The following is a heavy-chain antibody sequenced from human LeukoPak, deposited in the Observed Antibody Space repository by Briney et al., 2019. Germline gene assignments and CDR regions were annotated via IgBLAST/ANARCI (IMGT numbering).Heavy chain of an antibody. CDR3: ARSTITFGRD. CDR1: GFTFSSHG. Sequence: TGGSLRLSCAASGFTFSSHGMNWVRQAPGKGLEWVSYISSSGSTIYYADSVKGRFTISRDNAKNSLYLQMNSLRAEDTAVYYCARSTITFGRDWGQGTMVTVSS. V-gene: IGHV3-48*03. D-gene: IGHD3-16*01. CDR2: ISSSGSTI. J-gene: IGHJ3*01.